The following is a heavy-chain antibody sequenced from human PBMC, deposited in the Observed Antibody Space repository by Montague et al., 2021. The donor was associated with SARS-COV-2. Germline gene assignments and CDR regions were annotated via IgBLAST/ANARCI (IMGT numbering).Heavy chain of an antibody. Sequence: SESLSLTCAVYGGSFSGYYWSWIRQPPGKWLEWIGEINHSGSTNYNPSLKSRVTISVDPSKNQFSLKLSSVTAADTAVHYCAGGEYYSGWYGLKYYFDYWGQGTLVIVSS. V-gene: IGHV4-34*01. CDR2: INHSGST. D-gene: IGHD6-19*01. CDR3: AGGEYYSGWYGLKYYFDY. J-gene: IGHJ4*02. CDR1: GGSFSGYY.